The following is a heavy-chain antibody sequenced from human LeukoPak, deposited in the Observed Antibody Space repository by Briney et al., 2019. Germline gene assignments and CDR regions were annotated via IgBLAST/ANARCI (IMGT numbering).Heavy chain of an antibody. D-gene: IGHD6-19*01. J-gene: IGHJ4*02. CDR3: ARDSVAVVGTGYDY. V-gene: IGHV1-2*02. CDR2: INPNSGGT. Sequence: ASVKVSCKASGYTFTGYYMHWVRQAPGQGLEWMGWINPNSGGTNYAQKLQGRVTMTTDTSTSTAYMELRSLRSDDTAVYYCARDSVAVVGTGYDYWGQGTLVTVSS. CDR1: GYTFTGYY.